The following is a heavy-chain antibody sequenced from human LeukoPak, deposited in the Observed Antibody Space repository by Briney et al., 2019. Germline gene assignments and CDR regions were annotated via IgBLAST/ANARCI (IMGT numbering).Heavy chain of an antibody. Sequence: ASVKVSCKASGYTFTGYYMHWVRQAPGQGLEWMGWINPNSGGTNYAQKFQGRVTMTRDTSISTAYMELSRLRSDDTAVYYCARGGLGYCSGGSCYRRGPDYWGQGTLVTVSS. J-gene: IGHJ4*02. CDR1: GYTFTGYY. CDR2: INPNSGGT. CDR3: ARGGLGYCSGGSCYRRGPDY. V-gene: IGHV1-2*02. D-gene: IGHD2-15*01.